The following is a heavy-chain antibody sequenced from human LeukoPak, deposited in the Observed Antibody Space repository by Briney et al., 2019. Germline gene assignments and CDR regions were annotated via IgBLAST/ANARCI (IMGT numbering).Heavy chain of an antibody. CDR3: HGGSSWYVGNFDY. Sequence: PGRSLRLSCTASGFTFGDYAMSWFRQAPGKGLEWVGFIRSKAYGGTTEYAASVKGRFTISRDDSKSIAYLQMNGLKTEDTAVYYCHGGSSWYVGNFDYWGQGTLVTVSS. CDR1: GFTFGDYA. D-gene: IGHD6-13*01. J-gene: IGHJ4*02. CDR2: IRSKAYGGTT. V-gene: IGHV3-49*03.